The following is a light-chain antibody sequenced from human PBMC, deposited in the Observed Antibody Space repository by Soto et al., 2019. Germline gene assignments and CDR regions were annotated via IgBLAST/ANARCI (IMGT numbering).Light chain of an antibody. V-gene: IGKV3-15*01. CDR3: LQYDDWHRT. CDR2: GAS. Sequence: EIVLTQSPATLSLSPGERATLSFRAGQSVSNNLAWYQQKPGQTPRLVIYGASNRATGVPARFSGSGSGTDFTLTISSLQSEDFAVYYCLQYDDWHRTFGQGTKVDIK. J-gene: IGKJ1*01. CDR1: QSVSNN.